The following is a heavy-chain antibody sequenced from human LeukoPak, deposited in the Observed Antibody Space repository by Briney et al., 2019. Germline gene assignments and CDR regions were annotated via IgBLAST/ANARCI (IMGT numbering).Heavy chain of an antibody. CDR3: GLVTSGNWWFDP. J-gene: IGHJ5*02. D-gene: IGHD1-1*01. Sequence: ASVKVSCKTSEYIFTVYHMHWVRQAPGQGLEWMGWINPNSGGTNYAQKLQGRVTLTRDTSINTAYMELSSLRSDDTAVYYCGLVTSGNWWFDPWGQGTRVTVSS. CDR1: EYIFTVYH. CDR2: INPNSGGT. V-gene: IGHV1-2*02.